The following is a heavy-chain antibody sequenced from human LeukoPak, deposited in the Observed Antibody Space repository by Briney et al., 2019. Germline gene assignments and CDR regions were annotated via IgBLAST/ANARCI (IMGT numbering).Heavy chain of an antibody. CDR2: IYSGGST. J-gene: IGHJ4*02. Sequence: GGSLRLSCAASGFSVSRNYMTWVRQAPGEGLEWVSLIYSGGSTSYADSVKGRFTISRDNSKNTLYPQMNSLRAEDTAVYYCARKADHQTGGDYWGQGTLVTVSS. V-gene: IGHV3-66*01. CDR3: ARKADHQTGGDY. D-gene: IGHD1-1*01. CDR1: GFSVSRNY.